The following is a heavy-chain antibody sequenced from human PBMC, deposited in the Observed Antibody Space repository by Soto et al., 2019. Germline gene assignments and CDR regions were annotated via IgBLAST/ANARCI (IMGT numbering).Heavy chain of an antibody. Sequence: QVQLQESGPGLVKPSQTLSLTCTVSGGSISSGGYYWSWIRQHPGKGLEWIGYIYYSGSTYYNPSLKRRVTISVDTSKNQFSLKLSSVTAADTAVYYCARDTYYYDSSGYYPNSYFDYWGQGTLVTVSS. J-gene: IGHJ4*02. V-gene: IGHV4-31*03. CDR2: IYYSGST. D-gene: IGHD3-22*01. CDR3: ARDTYYYDSSGYYPNSYFDY. CDR1: GGSISSGGYY.